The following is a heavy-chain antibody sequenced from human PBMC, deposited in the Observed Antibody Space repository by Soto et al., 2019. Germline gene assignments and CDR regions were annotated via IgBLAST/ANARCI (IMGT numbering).Heavy chain of an antibody. J-gene: IGHJ3*02. D-gene: IGHD4-4*01. CDR3: AREGLQHAFDI. CDR1: GFTFSSYG. CDR2: IWYDGSNK. Sequence: QVQLVESGGGVVQPGRSLRLSCAASGFTFSSYGMHWVRQAPGRGLEWVAVIWYDGSNKYYADSVKGRFTISRDNSKNTLYLQMNSLRAEDTAVYYCAREGLQHAFDIWGQGTMVTVSS. V-gene: IGHV3-33*01.